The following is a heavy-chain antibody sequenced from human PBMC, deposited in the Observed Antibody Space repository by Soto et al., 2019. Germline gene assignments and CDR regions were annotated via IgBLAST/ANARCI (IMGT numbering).Heavy chain of an antibody. V-gene: IGHV3-23*01. CDR3: ARGSTDSYPGSRIFDF. Sequence: PGGSLRLSCGASGLTFVSRAMSWVRQAPGEGLQRVSTITDTGGDAKYADSVRGRFVISRDNSKKTLYLQMTSLTAEDSAMYFCARGSTDSYPGSRIFDFWGRGTLVTVSS. J-gene: IGHJ4*02. CDR1: GLTFVSRA. CDR2: ITDTGGDA. D-gene: IGHD3-10*01.